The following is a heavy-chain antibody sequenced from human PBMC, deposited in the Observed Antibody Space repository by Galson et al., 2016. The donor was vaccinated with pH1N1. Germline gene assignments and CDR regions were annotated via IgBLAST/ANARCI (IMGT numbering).Heavy chain of an antibody. CDR2: ISDSGGST. CDR1: GFTITSYA. J-gene: IGHJ3*01. Sequence: LRLSCAASGFTITSYAMHWVRLAPGKGLEWVSYISDSGGSTYYADSVKGRFTISRDTSKNTLYLQMNSLRAEDTALYYCAKDPARQLWFRGAFDVWGQGTKVTVSS. CDR3: AKDPARQLWFRGAFDV. V-gene: IGHV3-23*01. D-gene: IGHD3-10*01.